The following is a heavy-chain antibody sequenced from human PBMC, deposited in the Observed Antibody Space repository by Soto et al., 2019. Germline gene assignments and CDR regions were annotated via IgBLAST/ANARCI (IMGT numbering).Heavy chain of an antibody. CDR3: AAGCGGDCYSGDY. D-gene: IGHD2-21*02. Sequence: GSLLLACSASGFTFSSYGMHWVRQAPGKGLEWVAVIWYDGSNKYYADSVKGRFTISRDNSKNTLYLQMNSLRAEDTAVYYCAAGCGGDCYSGDYWGQGTLVTVYS. CDR2: IWYDGSNK. CDR1: GFTFSSYG. V-gene: IGHV3-33*01. J-gene: IGHJ4*02.